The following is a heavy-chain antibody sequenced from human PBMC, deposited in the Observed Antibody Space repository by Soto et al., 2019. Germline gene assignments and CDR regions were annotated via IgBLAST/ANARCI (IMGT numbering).Heavy chain of an antibody. D-gene: IGHD3-10*01. CDR2: IDPSDSYT. CDR3: ARLSLYGSGSYYNWFDP. J-gene: IGHJ5*02. CDR1: GYSFTSYW. V-gene: IGHV5-10-1*01. Sequence: PGESLKISCKGSGYSFTSYWISWVRQMPGKGLEWMGRIDPSDSYTNYRPSFQGHVTISADKSISTAYLQWSSLKASDTAMYYCARLSLYGSGSYYNWFDPWGQGTLVTVSS.